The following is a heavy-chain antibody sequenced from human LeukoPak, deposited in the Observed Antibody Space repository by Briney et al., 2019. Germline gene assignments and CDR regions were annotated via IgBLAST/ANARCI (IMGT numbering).Heavy chain of an antibody. Sequence: ASVTASCKASGYTFTSYGISWVRQAPGQGLEWMGWISAYNGNTNYAQKVQGRVTMTTDTSTSTAYMELRSLRSDDTAVYYCARDHSSSWYSYFDYWGQGTLVTVSS. V-gene: IGHV1-18*01. J-gene: IGHJ4*02. D-gene: IGHD6-13*01. CDR2: ISAYNGNT. CDR3: ARDHSSSWYSYFDY. CDR1: GYTFTSYG.